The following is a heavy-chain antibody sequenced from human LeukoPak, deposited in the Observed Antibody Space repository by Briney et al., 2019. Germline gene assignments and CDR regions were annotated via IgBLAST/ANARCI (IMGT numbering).Heavy chain of an antibody. CDR3: ARAARPRHLYGGNRYFDY. D-gene: IGHD4-23*01. J-gene: IGHJ4*02. CDR1: GGSFSGYY. Sequence: SETLSLTCAVYGGSFSGYYWSWIRQPPGQGLEWIGEINHSGSTNYNPSLKSRVTISVDTSKNQFSLKLSSVTAADTAVYYCARAARPRHLYGGNRYFDYWGQGTLVTVSS. CDR2: INHSGST. V-gene: IGHV4-34*01.